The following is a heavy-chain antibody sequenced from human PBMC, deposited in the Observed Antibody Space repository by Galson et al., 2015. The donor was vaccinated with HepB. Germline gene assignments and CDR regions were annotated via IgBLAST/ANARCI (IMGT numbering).Heavy chain of an antibody. D-gene: IGHD4/OR15-4a*01. V-gene: IGHV3-48*04. CDR1: DSTFSSYT. CDR3: ATTKFGSGAYWTFDL. CDR2: ISTNGVTI. J-gene: IGHJ3*01. Sequence: SLRLSCAASDSTFSSYTMNWVRQTPGKGLQWVSYISTNGVTIHYAGSVKGRFTIARDNAKNTMWLQMNSLRAEDTAVYYCATTKFGSGAYWTFDLWGQGTLVTVSS.